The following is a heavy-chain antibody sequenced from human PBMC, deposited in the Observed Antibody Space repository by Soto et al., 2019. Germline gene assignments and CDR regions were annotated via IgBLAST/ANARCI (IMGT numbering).Heavy chain of an antibody. J-gene: IGHJ4*02. CDR3: ARVYGSGYFRWRGGFDY. D-gene: IGHD5-12*01. CDR1: GFTFSSYS. V-gene: IGHV3-21*01. Sequence: GGSLRLSCAASGFTFSSYSMNWVRQAPGKGLEWVSSISSSSSYIYYADSVKGRFTISRDNAKNSLYLQMNSLRAEDTAVYYCARVYGSGYFRWRGGFDYWGQGTLVTVSS. CDR2: ISSSSSYI.